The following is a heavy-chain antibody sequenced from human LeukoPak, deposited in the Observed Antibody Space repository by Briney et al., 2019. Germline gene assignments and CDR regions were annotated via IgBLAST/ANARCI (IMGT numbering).Heavy chain of an antibody. V-gene: IGHV4-4*07. J-gene: IGHJ3*02. Sequence: PSETLSLTCTVSGGSISSYYWSWIRKPAGKGLEWIGRIYTSGSTNYNPSLKSRVTISVDTSKNQFSLKLSSVTAADTAVYYCARDGGIAARPGAFDIWGQGTMVTVSS. CDR2: IYTSGST. D-gene: IGHD6-6*01. CDR1: GGSISSYY. CDR3: ARDGGIAARPGAFDI.